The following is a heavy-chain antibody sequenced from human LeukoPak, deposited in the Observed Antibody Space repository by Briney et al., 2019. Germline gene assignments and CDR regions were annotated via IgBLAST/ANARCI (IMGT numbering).Heavy chain of an antibody. CDR3: ARGRITFGGVIVMGGYYFDY. CDR2: ISYDGSNK. Sequence: PGGSLRLSCAASGFTFSSYAMRWVRQAPGKGLEWVAVISYDGSNKYYADSVKGRFTISRDNSKNTLYLQMTSLRAEDTAVYYCARGRITFGGVIVMGGYYFDYWGQGTLVTVSS. D-gene: IGHD3-16*02. J-gene: IGHJ4*02. CDR1: GFTFSSYA. V-gene: IGHV3-30-3*01.